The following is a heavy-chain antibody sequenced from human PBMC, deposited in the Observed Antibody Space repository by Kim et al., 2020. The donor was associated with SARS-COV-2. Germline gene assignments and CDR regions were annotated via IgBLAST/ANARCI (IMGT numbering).Heavy chain of an antibody. V-gene: IGHV4-59*11. CDR1: GGSISSHY. CDR2: VYDSGST. J-gene: IGHJ6*02. CDR3: ARFTGLGSNYYGMHV. D-gene: IGHD3-16*01. Sequence: SETLSLTCTVSGGSISSHYWNWIRQPPGKGLEWIGYVYDSGSTTYNSFFKSRVTISVDTSKNQFSLNLRSVTAADTAVYYCARFTGLGSNYYGMHVWGQGTTVTVSS.